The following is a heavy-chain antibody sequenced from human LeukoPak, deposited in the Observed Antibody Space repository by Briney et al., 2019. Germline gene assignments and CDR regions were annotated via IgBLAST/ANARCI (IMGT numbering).Heavy chain of an antibody. CDR2: ISYDGSNK. CDR1: GFTFSSYA. CDR3: ARDPDSSGYYYVFDY. D-gene: IGHD3-22*01. Sequence: GGSLRLSCAASGFTFSSYAMHWVRQAPGKGLEWVAVISYDGSNKYYADSVKGRFTISRDNSKNTLYLQMNSLRAEDTAVYYCARDPDSSGYYYVFDYWGQGTLVTVSS. J-gene: IGHJ4*02. V-gene: IGHV3-30-3*01.